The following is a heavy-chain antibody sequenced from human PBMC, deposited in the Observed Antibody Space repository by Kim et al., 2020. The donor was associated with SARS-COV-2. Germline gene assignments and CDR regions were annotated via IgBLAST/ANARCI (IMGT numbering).Heavy chain of an antibody. CDR1: GFTFSSYA. J-gene: IGHJ3*02. V-gene: IGHV3-23*01. D-gene: IGHD3-10*01. CDR2: ISGSGGST. CDR3: ANMITMVRGVMVGAFDI. Sequence: GGSLRLSCAASGFTFSSYAMSWVRQAPGKGLEWVSAISGSGGSTYYADSVKGRFTISRDNSKNTLYLQMNSLRAEDTAVYYCANMITMVRGVMVGAFDIWGQGTMVTVSS.